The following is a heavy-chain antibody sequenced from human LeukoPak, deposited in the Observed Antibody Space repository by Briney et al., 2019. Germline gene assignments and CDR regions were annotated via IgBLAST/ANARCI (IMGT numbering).Heavy chain of an antibody. CDR2: LYSGGSA. J-gene: IGHJ4*02. CDR3: ARTVVITSTADYFDH. V-gene: IGHV3-53*01. D-gene: IGHD4/OR15-4a*01. CDR1: GVTVSSNY. Sequence: GGSLRLSCAASGVTVSSNYMSWVGQAPGKGLEWVSVLYSGGSAYYADSVTGRFTISRDNSKNTLYLQMNGLRVEDTAVYYCARTVVITSTADYFDHWGQGTLVTVSS.